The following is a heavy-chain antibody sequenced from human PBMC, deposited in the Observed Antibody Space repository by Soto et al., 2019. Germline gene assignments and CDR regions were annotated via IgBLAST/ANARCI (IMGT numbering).Heavy chain of an antibody. Sequence: QVQLVESGGGLVKPGGSLRLSCAASGFTFSDYHMSWIRQAPGKGLEWVSHIHTYSSHTNYADSVKGRFTISRDDAQNSLYLQMSSLRVEDTAVYYCAHRTGDVWGQGTTVTVSS. CDR2: IHTYSSHT. D-gene: IGHD1-1*01. V-gene: IGHV3-11*05. CDR1: GFTFSDYH. CDR3: AHRTGDV. J-gene: IGHJ6*02.